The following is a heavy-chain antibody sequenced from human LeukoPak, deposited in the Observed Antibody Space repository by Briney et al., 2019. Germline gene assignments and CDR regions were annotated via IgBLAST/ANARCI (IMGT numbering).Heavy chain of an antibody. CDR3: ASLYYYDSSGYPRGDY. J-gene: IGHJ4*02. CDR2: ISSSSSYI. V-gene: IGHV3-21*01. CDR1: GFTVSSNY. Sequence: GGSLRLSCAASGFTVSSNYMSWVRQAPGKGLEWVSSISSSSSYIYYADSVKGRFTISRDNAKNSLYLQMNSLRAEDTAVYYCASLYYYDSSGYPRGDYWGQGTLVTVSS. D-gene: IGHD3-22*01.